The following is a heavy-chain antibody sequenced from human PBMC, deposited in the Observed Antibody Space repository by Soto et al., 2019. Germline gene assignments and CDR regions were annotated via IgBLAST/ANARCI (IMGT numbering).Heavy chain of an antibody. J-gene: IGHJ4*02. Sequence: SETLSLTCTVSGGSISSGGYYWSWIRQPPGKGLEWIGYIYYSGSTYYNPSLKSRVTISVDTSKNQFSLKLSSVTAADSAVYYCAKNWNWGSLVHWGQGTLVTVSS. CDR3: AKNWNWGSLVH. D-gene: IGHD7-27*01. V-gene: IGHV4-30-4*01. CDR1: GGSISSGGYY. CDR2: IYYSGST.